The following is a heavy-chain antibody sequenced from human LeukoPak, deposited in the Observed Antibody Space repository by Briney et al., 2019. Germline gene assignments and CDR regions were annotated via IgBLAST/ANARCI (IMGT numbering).Heavy chain of an antibody. V-gene: IGHV4-34*01. CDR3: ASLSIAARRNY. CDR1: GGSFSGYY. D-gene: IGHD6-6*01. Sequence: PSETLSLTCAVYGGSFSGYYWSWIRQPPGKGREWIGEINHSGRTNDNPSLKSRVTISVDASKNQFSLKLSSVTAADTAVYYCASLSIAARRNYWGQGTLVTVSS. CDR2: INHSGRT. J-gene: IGHJ4*02.